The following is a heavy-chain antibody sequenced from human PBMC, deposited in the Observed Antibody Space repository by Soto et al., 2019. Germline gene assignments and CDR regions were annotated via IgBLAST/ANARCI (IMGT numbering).Heavy chain of an antibody. J-gene: IGHJ6*02. CDR2: IVVGSGNT. V-gene: IGHV1-58*01. Sequence: ASVKVSCKASGFTFTSSAVQWVRQARGQRXEWIGWIVVGSGNTNYAQKFQERVTITRDMSTSTAYMELSSLRSEDTAVYYCAADSGDSGSYSYYYGMDVWGQGTTVTVSS. CDR1: GFTFTSSA. D-gene: IGHD1-26*01. CDR3: AADSGDSGSYSYYYGMDV.